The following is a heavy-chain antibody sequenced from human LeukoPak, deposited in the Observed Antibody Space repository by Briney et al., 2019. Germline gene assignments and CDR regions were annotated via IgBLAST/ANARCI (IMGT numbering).Heavy chain of an antibody. D-gene: IGHD3-9*01. V-gene: IGHV3-13*01. CDR2: IGPDGDT. CDR3: ARVSILTGYDY. CDR1: GFTFSTYD. Sequence: GGSLGLSCAASGFTFSTYDMHWVRQSTGKGLEWVSGIGPDGDTYYSVSVKGRFTISRENAKNSLYLQMNSLRAGDTAVYYCARVSILTGYDYWGQGSLVTVSS. J-gene: IGHJ4*02.